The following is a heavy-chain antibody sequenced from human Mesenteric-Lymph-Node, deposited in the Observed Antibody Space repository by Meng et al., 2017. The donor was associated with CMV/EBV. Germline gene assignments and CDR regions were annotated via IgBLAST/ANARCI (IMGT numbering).Heavy chain of an antibody. V-gene: IGHV3-72*01. CDR2: TRHKANSYTT. J-gene: IGHJ6*02. CDR3: GVWSGYPLSGMDI. CDR1: GFTFSDHY. D-gene: IGHD3-3*01. Sequence: GESLKISCAASGFTFSDHYMDWVRQAPEKGLEWVGRTRHKANSYTTEYAASVKGRFTISRDDSKNSLYLQMNGLKTEDTAVYYCGVWSGYPLSGMDIWGQGTTVTVSS.